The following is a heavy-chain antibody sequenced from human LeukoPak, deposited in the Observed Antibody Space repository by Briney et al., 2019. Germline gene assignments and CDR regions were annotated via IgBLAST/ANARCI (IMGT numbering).Heavy chain of an antibody. CDR3: ARDIGYTFGYDY. CDR2: IYHSGST. D-gene: IGHD5-12*01. J-gene: IGHJ4*02. Sequence: SETLSLTCTVSGDSINSYYWSWIRQPPGKGLEWIGYIYHSGSTNYNPSLKSRVTISIDTSRTQFSLKLSSVTAADMAVYYCARDIGYTFGYDYWGQGALVTVSS. V-gene: IGHV4-59*01. CDR1: GDSINSYY.